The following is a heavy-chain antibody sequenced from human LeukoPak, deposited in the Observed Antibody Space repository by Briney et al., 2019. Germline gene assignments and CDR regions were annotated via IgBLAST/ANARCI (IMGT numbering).Heavy chain of an antibody. CDR1: GFTLNSYL. Sequence: GGSLRLSCAASGFTLNSYLMSWVRQAPGRGLEWVANIKKDGSEENYLDSVKGRFTVSRDNAKNSLYLQMNSRRGEDTAVYYCARSNPNRNALDLWGQGTMVTISS. CDR2: IKKDGSEE. J-gene: IGHJ3*01. D-gene: IGHD1-14*01. V-gene: IGHV3-7*01. CDR3: ARSNPNRNALDL.